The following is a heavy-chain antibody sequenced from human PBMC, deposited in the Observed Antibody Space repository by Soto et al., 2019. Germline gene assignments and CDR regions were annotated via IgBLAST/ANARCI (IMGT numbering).Heavy chain of an antibody. D-gene: IGHD3-3*01. Sequence: GGSLRLSCAASGFTFSSYGMHWVRQAPGKGLEWVAVISYDGSNKYYADSVKGRFTISRDNSKNTLYLQMNSLRAEDTAVYYCAKQYDFWSGYFDYWGQGTLVTVSS. CDR2: ISYDGSNK. J-gene: IGHJ4*02. CDR3: AKQYDFWSGYFDY. CDR1: GFTFSSYG. V-gene: IGHV3-30*18.